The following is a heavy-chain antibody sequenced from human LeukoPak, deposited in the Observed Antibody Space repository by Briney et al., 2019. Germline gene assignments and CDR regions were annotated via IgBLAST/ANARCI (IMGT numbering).Heavy chain of an antibody. CDR3: AKQTYYYGSGSYYKGGKFDY. V-gene: IGHV3-23*01. D-gene: IGHD3-10*01. CDR1: GFTFSSYA. CDR2: ISGSSGST. Sequence: GGSLRLSCAASGFTFSSYAMSWVRQAPGKGLEWVSAISGSSGSTYYADSVKGRFTISRDNSKNTLYLQMNSLRAEDTAVYYCAKQTYYYGSGSYYKGGKFDYWGQGTLVTVSS. J-gene: IGHJ4*02.